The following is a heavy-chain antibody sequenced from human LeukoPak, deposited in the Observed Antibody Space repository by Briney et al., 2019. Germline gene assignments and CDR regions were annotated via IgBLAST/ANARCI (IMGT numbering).Heavy chain of an antibody. CDR2: TRHSGST. J-gene: IGHJ3*02. Sequence: PSGTLSLTCAVSGGSITSINWWSWVRQPPGKGLEWIGETRHSGSTNYNPSLKSRVTISVDKSKNQFSLKLSSVTAADTAVYYCATFSIVVLSPYDAFDIWGQGTMVTVSS. CDR1: GGSITSINW. D-gene: IGHD2-8*01. V-gene: IGHV4-4*02. CDR3: ATFSIVVLSPYDAFDI.